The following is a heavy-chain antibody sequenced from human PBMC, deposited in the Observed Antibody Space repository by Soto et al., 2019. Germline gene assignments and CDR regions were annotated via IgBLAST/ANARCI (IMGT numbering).Heavy chain of an antibody. V-gene: IGHV4-39*01. D-gene: IGHD3-22*01. CDR1: GGSISSSSYY. CDR2: IYYSGST. CDR3: AGRINYYDSSGYYSVSYFDY. Sequence: SETLSLTCTVSGGSISSSSYYWGWIRQPPGKGLEWIGSIYYSGSTYYNPSLKSRVTISVDTSKNQFSLKLSSVTAADTAVYYCAGRINYYDSSGYYSVSYFDYWGQGTLVTVSS. J-gene: IGHJ4*02.